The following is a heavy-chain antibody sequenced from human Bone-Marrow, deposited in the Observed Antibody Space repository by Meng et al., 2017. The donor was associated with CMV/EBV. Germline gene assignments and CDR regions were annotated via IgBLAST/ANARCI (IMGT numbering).Heavy chain of an antibody. Sequence: LSLTCAVSGGSISSSNWWSWVRQPPGKGLEWIGEIYHSGSTNYNPSLKSRVTISVDKSKNQFSLKLSSVTAADTAVYYCARERRYGDYGMDVWGQGTMVTVSS. J-gene: IGHJ6*02. D-gene: IGHD4-17*01. CDR3: ARERRYGDYGMDV. V-gene: IGHV4-4*02. CDR1: GGSISSSNW. CDR2: IYHSGST.